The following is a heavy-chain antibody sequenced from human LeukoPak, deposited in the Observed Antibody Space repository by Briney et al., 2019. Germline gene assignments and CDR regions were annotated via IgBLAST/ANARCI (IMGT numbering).Heavy chain of an antibody. D-gene: IGHD3-22*01. V-gene: IGHV1-2*02. CDR2: INTNTAGT. J-gene: IGHJ3*01. CDR1: GYTFIGYY. Sequence: GASVKVSCKASGYTFIGYYMHWVRQAPGQGLEWMGWINTNTAGTKYAEKFQGRVTMTRDTSISTAYMGLSSLTSDDTAVYYCARALYYDSSGYYTYAFDVWGQGTVVIVSS. CDR3: ARALYYDSSGYYTYAFDV.